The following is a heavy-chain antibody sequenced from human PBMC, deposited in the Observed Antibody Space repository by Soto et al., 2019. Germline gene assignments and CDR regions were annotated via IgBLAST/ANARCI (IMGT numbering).Heavy chain of an antibody. J-gene: IGHJ4*02. Sequence: EVQMVESGGGLVQPGGSLRLSCAASGFSISDYWMSWVRQAPGQGLEWVGNINEDGSEENYVDSVKGRFTISRDNARNSLYLQMNSLRVDDTAVYYCCHTWVGGQGTLVTVSS. CDR1: GFSISDYW. D-gene: IGHD1-26*01. V-gene: IGHV3-7*01. CDR2: INEDGSEE. CDR3: CHTWV.